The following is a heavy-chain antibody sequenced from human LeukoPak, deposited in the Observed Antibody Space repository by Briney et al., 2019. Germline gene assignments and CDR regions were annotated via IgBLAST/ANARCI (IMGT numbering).Heavy chain of an antibody. CDR3: SKDRHAPGRYCSSTSCFPFDS. CDR1: GFNFSSYA. CDR2: IIGSGDST. J-gene: IGHJ5*01. V-gene: IGHV3-23*01. D-gene: IGHD2-2*01. Sequence: GGSLRLSCLVSGFNFSSYAMSWVPEAPGKGLEWFSCIIGSGDSTYYADSVKGRFTISRENTKNTLYLQMTSLRAEYTAVYYCSKDRHAPGRYCSSTSCFPFDSWAQGTLVTVSS.